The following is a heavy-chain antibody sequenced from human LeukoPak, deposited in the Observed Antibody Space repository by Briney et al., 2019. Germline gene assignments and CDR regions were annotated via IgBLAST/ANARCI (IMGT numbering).Heavy chain of an antibody. J-gene: IGHJ4*02. V-gene: IGHV1-2*02. CDR1: GYTFTGYY. D-gene: IGHD4-17*01. CDR3: ARGMTTVTTHFDY. CDR2: INPNSGGT. Sequence: ASVKVSCKASGYTFTGYYMHWVRQAPGQGLEWMGWINPNSGGTNYAQKFQGRVTMTRDTSISTAYMELRSLRSDDTAVYYCARGMTTVTTHFDYWGQGTLVTVSS.